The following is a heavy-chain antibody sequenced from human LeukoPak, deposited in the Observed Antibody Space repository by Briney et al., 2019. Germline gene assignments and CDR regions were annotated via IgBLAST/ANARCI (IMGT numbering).Heavy chain of an antibody. D-gene: IGHD1-14*01. CDR2: ISYSGST. J-gene: IGHJ6*03. V-gene: IGHV4-59*01. CDR1: GDSITNYY. Sequence: SETLSLTCTVSGDSITNYYWSWIRQPPRKGMEWVGYISYSGSTNYNPSLKSRVTISVDMSKNQFSLKLSSVTAAATAVYYCARASITYYYYYYMGVWGKGTTVTVSS. CDR3: ARASITYYYYYYMGV.